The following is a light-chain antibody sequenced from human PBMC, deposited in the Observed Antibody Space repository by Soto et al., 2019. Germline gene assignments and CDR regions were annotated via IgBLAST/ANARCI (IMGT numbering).Light chain of an antibody. CDR1: QSVSNN. V-gene: IGKV3-11*01. CDR2: DAS. Sequence: EIVLTQSPATLSLSPGERATFSCRASQSVSNNLAWYQQKPGQAPRLLIYDASNRATGIPARFTGSGSGTDFTLTVSRLEPEDFAVYYCQQRSNWPPTFGQGTKVEI. CDR3: QQRSNWPPT. J-gene: IGKJ1*01.